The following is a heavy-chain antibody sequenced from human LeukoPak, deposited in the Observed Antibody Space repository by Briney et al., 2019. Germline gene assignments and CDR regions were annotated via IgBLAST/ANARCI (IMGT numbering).Heavy chain of an antibody. CDR1: GFTFSSYA. D-gene: IGHD3-10*01. CDR3: AKEGGISVVRGVSYYFDN. Sequence: PGGSLRLSCAASGFTFSSYAISWVRQAPGMGLEWVSAISGSGGTTYYADSVKGRFTISRDNSKNTLCLQMNSLRAGDTAVYYCAKEGGISVVRGVSYYFDNWGQGTLVTVSS. CDR2: ISGSGGTT. J-gene: IGHJ4*02. V-gene: IGHV3-23*01.